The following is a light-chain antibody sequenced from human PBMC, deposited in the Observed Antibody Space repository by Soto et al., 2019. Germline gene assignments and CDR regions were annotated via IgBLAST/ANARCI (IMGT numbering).Light chain of an antibody. CDR2: GAS. V-gene: IGKV3-20*01. CDR1: QSLSTNS. J-gene: IGKJ1*01. Sequence: EIVLTQSPGTLSLSPGERAALSCRASQSLSTNSLAWYKQKPGHGPRLLIYGASRRATGIPDRFSASESGTDFTLTISSLEPEDFAVYFCQQYDSTPWTFGQGTRVESK. CDR3: QQYDSTPWT.